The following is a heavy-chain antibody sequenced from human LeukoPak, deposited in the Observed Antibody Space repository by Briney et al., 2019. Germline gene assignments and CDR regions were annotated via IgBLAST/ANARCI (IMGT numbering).Heavy chain of an antibody. CDR1: GGSISSYD. V-gene: IGHV4-59*01. CDR3: ARVKYYYDSSGYSRWFDP. CDR2: IYYSGST. J-gene: IGHJ5*02. D-gene: IGHD3-22*01. Sequence: SETLSLTCTVSGGSISSYDWSWIRQPPGKGLEWIGYIYYSGSTNYNPSLKSRVTISVDTSKNQFSLKLSSVTAADTAVYYCARVKYYYDSSGYSRWFDPWGQGTLVTVSS.